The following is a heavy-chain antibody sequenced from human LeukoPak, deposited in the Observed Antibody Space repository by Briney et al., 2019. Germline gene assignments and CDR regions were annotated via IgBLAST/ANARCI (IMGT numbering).Heavy chain of an antibody. J-gene: IGHJ3*01. V-gene: IGHV1-2*02. CDR3: VRDRGVWAFDV. CDR1: EYTFIGYY. D-gene: IGHD3-10*01. Sequence: GASVRVSCKAFEYTFIGYYMHWVRQARGKGREWMGWINPNSGGTIYANKFQDRVTMTRDTSISTAYMELNRLRSDDTAVYYCVRDRGVWAFDVWGQGTMVTVSS. CDR2: INPNSGGT.